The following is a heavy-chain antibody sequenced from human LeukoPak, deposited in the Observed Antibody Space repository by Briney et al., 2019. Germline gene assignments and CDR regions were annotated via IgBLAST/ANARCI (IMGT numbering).Heavy chain of an antibody. CDR1: GGSISSGGYY. CDR2: IYYSGST. CDR3: ASSARGVYYDILTGFFDY. J-gene: IGHJ4*02. V-gene: IGHV4-31*03. D-gene: IGHD3-9*01. Sequence: PSETLSLTCTVSGGSISSGGYYWSWIRQHPGKGLEWIGYIYYSGSTYYNPSLKSRVTISVDTSKNQFSLKLSSVTAADTAVYYCASSARGVYYDILTGFFDYWGRGTLVTVSS.